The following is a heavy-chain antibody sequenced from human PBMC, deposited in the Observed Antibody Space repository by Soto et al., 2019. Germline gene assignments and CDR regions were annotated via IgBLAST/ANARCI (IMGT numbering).Heavy chain of an antibody. CDR3: AKEFLGVAATHYFDY. J-gene: IGHJ4*02. CDR2: ISGSGGST. CDR1: GFTFSSYA. Sequence: EVQLLESGGGLVQPGWSLRLSCADSGFTFSSYAMSWVRQAPWKGLEWVSAISGSGGSTYYADSVKGRFTISRDNSKNTLYLQMNSLRAEDTAVYYCAKEFLGVAATHYFDYWGQGTLVTVSS. V-gene: IGHV3-23*01. D-gene: IGHD2-15*01.